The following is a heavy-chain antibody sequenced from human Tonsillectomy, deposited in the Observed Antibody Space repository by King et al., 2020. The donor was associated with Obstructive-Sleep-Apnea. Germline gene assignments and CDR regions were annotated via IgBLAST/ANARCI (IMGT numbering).Heavy chain of an antibody. J-gene: IGHJ4*02. V-gene: IGHV3-30*02. D-gene: IGHD6-13*01. Sequence: VQLVESGGGVVQPGGSLRLSCAASGFTFSSYGMHWVRQAPGKGLEWVAFIRYDGSNKYYADSVKGRFTISRDNSKNTLYLQMNSLRAEDTAVYYCAKARIAAAGTGVDYWGQGTLVTFSS. CDR1: GFTFSSYG. CDR3: AKARIAAAGTGVDY. CDR2: IRYDGSNK.